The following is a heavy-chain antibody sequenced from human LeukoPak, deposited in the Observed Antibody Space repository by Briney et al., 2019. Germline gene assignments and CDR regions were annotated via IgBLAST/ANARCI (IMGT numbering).Heavy chain of an antibody. Sequence: PGGSLRLSCTASGFTFGDYAMSWVRQAPGKGLKWVGFIRSKAYGGTTEYAASVKGRFTISRDDSKSIAYLQMNSLKTEDTAVYYCTRAGNGYSYGYGFDYWGQGTLVTVSS. J-gene: IGHJ4*02. D-gene: IGHD5-18*01. CDR2: IRSKAYGGTT. CDR1: GFTFGDYA. CDR3: TRAGNGYSYGYGFDY. V-gene: IGHV3-49*04.